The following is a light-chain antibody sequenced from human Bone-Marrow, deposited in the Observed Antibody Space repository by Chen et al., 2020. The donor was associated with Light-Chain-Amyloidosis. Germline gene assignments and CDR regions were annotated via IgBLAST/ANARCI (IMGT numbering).Light chain of an antibody. CDR2: DAS. CDR1: QSVSSK. J-gene: IGKJ4*01. Sequence: EIVMTQSPATLSVSPGESATLSCRASQSVSSKLAWYQQKPGQAPRLLIYDASTRATGIPARFSGSESGTEFTLTITSVQSEDFVVYYCQQYNTWPLTFGGGTKVAIK. CDR3: QQYNTWPLT. V-gene: IGKV3-15*01.